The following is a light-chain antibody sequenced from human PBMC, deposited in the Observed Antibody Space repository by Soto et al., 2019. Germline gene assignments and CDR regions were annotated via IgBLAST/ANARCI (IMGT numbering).Light chain of an antibody. CDR1: RSNVGAGYG. J-gene: IGLJ1*01. CDR3: QSYDSSLSALYV. CDR2: GNT. V-gene: IGLV1-40*01. Sequence: QSVLTQPPSVSGAPGQRVTISCTGSRSNVGAGYGVNWYQHLPGAAPKLLIYGNTNRPSGVPDRFSGSKSGTSASLAITGLQAEDEADYYCQSYDSSLSALYVFGTGTKVTVL.